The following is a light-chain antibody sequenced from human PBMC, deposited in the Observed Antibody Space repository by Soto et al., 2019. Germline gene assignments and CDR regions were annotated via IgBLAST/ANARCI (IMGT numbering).Light chain of an antibody. CDR1: SSDVGGYDY. Sequence: QSALTQPPSASGSPGQSVTISCTGTSSDVGGYDYVSWYQQHPGKAPKLIIYEVTERPSGVPDRFSGSKSGNTASLTVSGLQSEDEADYYCAGWDDSLKGWLFGGGTKVTVL. CDR3: AGWDDSLKGWL. J-gene: IGLJ2*01. CDR2: EVT. V-gene: IGLV2-8*01.